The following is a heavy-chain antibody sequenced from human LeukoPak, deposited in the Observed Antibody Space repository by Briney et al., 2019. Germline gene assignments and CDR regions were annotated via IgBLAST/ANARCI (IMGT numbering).Heavy chain of an antibody. CDR1: GFIVSNYA. CDR3: AKRQGIVGVPDAFDI. V-gene: IGHV3-23*01. D-gene: IGHD1-26*01. J-gene: IGHJ3*02. CDR2: ISQNGVYT. Sequence: GGSLRLSCAASGFIVSNYAMSWVRQAPGKGLEWVSGISQNGVYTYYADSVKGRFTISRDNSKNALYLQMNSLRAEDTAVYYCAKRQGIVGVPDAFDIWGQGTMVTVSS.